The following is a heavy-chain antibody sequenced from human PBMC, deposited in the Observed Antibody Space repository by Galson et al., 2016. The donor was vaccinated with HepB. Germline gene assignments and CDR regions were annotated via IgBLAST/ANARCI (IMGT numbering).Heavy chain of an antibody. J-gene: IGHJ4*02. CDR1: GFTFTDAW. D-gene: IGHD3-3*01. CDR2: IQNKNYGGTA. V-gene: IGHV3-15*01. CDR3: VGAFLGY. Sequence: SLRLSCAASGFTFTDAWMSWFRQAPGKGLEWVGHIQNKNYGGTAVYAAPAKGRFTISRDDSTHTVYLQMSDLKTEDTAVYYCVGAFLGYWGQGALVTVSP.